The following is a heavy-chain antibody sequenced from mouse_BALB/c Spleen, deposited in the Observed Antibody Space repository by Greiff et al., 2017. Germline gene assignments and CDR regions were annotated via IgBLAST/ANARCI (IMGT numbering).Heavy chain of an antibody. CDR3: ARGSSYLYYFDY. J-gene: IGHJ2*01. D-gene: IGHD1-1*01. CDR2: ISYSGST. Sequence: EVKLVESGPSLVKPSQTLSLTCSVTGDSITSGYWNWIRKFPGNKLEYMGYISYSGSTYYNPSLKSRISITRDTSKNQYYLQLNSVTTEDTATYYCARGSSYLYYFDYWGQGTTLTVSS. V-gene: IGHV3-8*02. CDR1: GDSITSGY.